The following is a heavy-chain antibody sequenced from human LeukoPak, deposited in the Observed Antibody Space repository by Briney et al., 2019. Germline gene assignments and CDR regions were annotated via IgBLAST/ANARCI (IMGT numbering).Heavy chain of an antibody. V-gene: IGHV3-30-3*01. Sequence: GGSLRLSCAASGFTFSSYAMHWVRQAPGKGLEWVAVISYDGSNKYYADSVKGRFTISRDSSKNTRYLQMNSLRAEDTAVYYCARDRIRPKRYGMDVWGQGTTVTVSS. J-gene: IGHJ6*02. CDR2: ISYDGSNK. CDR1: GFTFSSYA. CDR3: ARDRIRPKRYGMDV.